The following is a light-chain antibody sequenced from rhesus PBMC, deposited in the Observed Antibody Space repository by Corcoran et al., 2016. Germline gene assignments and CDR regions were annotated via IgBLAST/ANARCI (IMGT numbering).Light chain of an antibody. V-gene: IGKV3-53*01. CDR3: QKYRSSPYR. CDR2: GAS. Sequence: QVILTQSPATLSLSPGERATLSCRASQSVGSSLAWYHQKPGQAPRLLIDGASSRATGIPARFSGSGSGAEFTLTISSLEPEDFAVYYCQKYRSSPYRFGQGTKVEIK. J-gene: IGKJ2*01. CDR1: QSVGSS.